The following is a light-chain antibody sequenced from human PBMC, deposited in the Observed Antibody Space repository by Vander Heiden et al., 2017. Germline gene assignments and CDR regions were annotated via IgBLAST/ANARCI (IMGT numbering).Light chain of an antibody. CDR3: QAWDSSTYVV. CDR1: KWGDKY. CDR2: QDS. J-gene: IGLJ2*01. Sequence: SYDLTQPPSVSVSPGHPASVTCSGDKWGDKYACWYQQKPGQAPVLVIYQDSKRPSGIPERFSGSNSGNTATLTISGTQAMDEADYYCQAWDSSTYVVFGGGTKLTVL. V-gene: IGLV3-1*01.